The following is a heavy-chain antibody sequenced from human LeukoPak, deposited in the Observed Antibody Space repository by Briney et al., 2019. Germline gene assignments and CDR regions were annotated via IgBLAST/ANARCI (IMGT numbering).Heavy chain of an antibody. CDR3: AREGLTTTPNNAFDI. J-gene: IGHJ3*02. CDR1: GFTFSDYG. D-gene: IGHD1-1*01. V-gene: IGHV3-33*01. Sequence: GGSLRLSCAASGFTFSDYGMHWVRQAPGKGLEWVAVIWSDENKNYYGDSVKGRFTISRDNFKRTLYLQMNSLRVKDTAVYYCAREGLTTTPNNAFDIWGQGTMVTVSS. CDR2: IWSDENKN.